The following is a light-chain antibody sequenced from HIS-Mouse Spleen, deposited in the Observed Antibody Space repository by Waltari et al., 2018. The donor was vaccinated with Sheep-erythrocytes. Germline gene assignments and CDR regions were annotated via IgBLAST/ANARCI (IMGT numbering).Light chain of an antibody. CDR3: YSTDSSGNHRV. CDR1: ALPKQS. J-gene: IGLJ2*01. CDR2: EDS. Sequence: SYELTRPPSVSVSPGQTARITCSGDALPKQSAYCYQQKSGQAPVLVIYEDSKRPSGIPERFSGSSSGTMATLTISGAQVEDEADYYCYSTDSSGNHRVFGGGTKLTVL. V-gene: IGLV3-10*01.